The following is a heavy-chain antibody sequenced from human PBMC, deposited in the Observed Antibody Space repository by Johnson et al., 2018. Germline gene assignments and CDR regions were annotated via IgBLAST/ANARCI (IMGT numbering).Heavy chain of an antibody. CDR2: ISYDGSNK. CDR1: GFTFSSYA. Sequence: QVQLVESGGGVVQPGRSLRLSCAASGFTFSSYAMHCVRQAPGKGLEWVAVISYDGSNKYYADSVKGPFTISRDNSKNTLYLQRNSLRAEDTGVDYCEREFEGLIGGGYFQHWGQGTLVTVSS. V-gene: IGHV3-30-3*01. CDR3: EREFEGLIGGGYFQH. J-gene: IGHJ1*01. D-gene: IGHD3-10*01.